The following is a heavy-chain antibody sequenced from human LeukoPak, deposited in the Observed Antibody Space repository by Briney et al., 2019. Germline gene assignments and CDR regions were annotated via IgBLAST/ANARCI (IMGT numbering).Heavy chain of an antibody. D-gene: IGHD3-10*01. V-gene: IGHV3-53*01. CDR2: IYSGGST. CDR1: GFTFDDYG. CDR3: ARTRGSHPSPFDS. Sequence: GGSLRLSCAASGFTFDDYGMSWVRQAPGKGLECVSVIYSGGSTYSADSVKGRFTISRDNSRNMVYLQMSSLRAEDTAVYYCARTRGSHPSPFDSWGQGTLVTVSS. J-gene: IGHJ4*02.